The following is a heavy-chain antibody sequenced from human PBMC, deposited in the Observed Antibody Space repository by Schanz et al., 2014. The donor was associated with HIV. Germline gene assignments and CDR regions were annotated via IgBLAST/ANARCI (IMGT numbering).Heavy chain of an antibody. CDR2: ITGSASST. V-gene: IGHV3-23*01. J-gene: IGHJ3*02. CDR3: TRSFNRGSRAFDAFDI. D-gene: IGHD3-10*01. CDR1: GFTFSSHA. Sequence: EVQLLDSGGGLVQPGGSLRLSCEASGFTFSSHAMHWVRQAPGKGLEWVSVITGSASSTYYADSVKGRFTISRDNSKNTLFLQMNSLRVEDTAVYYCTRSFNRGSRAFDAFDIWGQGTMVTVSS.